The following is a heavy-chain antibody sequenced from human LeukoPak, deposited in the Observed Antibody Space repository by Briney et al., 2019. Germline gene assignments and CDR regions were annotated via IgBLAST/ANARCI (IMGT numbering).Heavy chain of an antibody. J-gene: IGHJ4*02. CDR3: ARHQRPYSNYVGFDY. V-gene: IGHV4-61*01. CDR2: IYYSGST. D-gene: IGHD4-11*01. Sequence: SETLSLTCTVSDGSVSSGSYYWSWIRQPPGKGLEWIGYIYYSGSTYYNPSLKSRVTISVDTSKNQFSLKLSSVTAADTAVYYCARHQRPYSNYVGFDYWGQGTLVTVSS. CDR1: DGSVSSGSYY.